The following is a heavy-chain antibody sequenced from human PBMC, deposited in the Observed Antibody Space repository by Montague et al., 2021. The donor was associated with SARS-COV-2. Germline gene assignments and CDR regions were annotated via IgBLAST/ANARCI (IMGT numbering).Heavy chain of an antibody. Sequence: SETLSLTCAVSGGSISSSNWWSWVRQPPGKGLEWIGEIYHSGSTNYNPSLKSRVTISVDKSKNQFSLKLSSVTAADTAVYYCAREPYYYDSSGYPYYYYYGMDVWGQGTTVIVSS. V-gene: IGHV4-4*02. CDR1: GGSISSSNW. CDR3: AREPYYYDSSGYPYYYYYGMDV. D-gene: IGHD3-22*01. CDR2: IYHSGST. J-gene: IGHJ6*02.